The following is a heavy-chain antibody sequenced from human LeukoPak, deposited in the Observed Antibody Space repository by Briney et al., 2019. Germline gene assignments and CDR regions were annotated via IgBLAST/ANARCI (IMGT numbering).Heavy chain of an antibody. CDR2: INHSGSS. V-gene: IGHV4-34*01. D-gene: IGHD3-3*01. J-gene: IGHJ6*03. Sequence: SETLSLTCAVYGVSFSGYYWSWIRQPPGKGLEWIGEINHSGSSNYNPSLKSRVTISVDTSKKQFSLKLSSVTAADTAVYYCARGSITIFGVVIDYYYYYMDVWGKGTTVTVSS. CDR3: ARGSITIFGVVIDYYYYYMDV. CDR1: GVSFSGYY.